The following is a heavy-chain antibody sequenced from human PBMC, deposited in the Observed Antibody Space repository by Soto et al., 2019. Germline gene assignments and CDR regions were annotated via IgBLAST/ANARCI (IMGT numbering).Heavy chain of an antibody. CDR2: ISGSGGST. V-gene: IGHV3-23*01. CDR1: GFTFSSYA. D-gene: IGHD5-18*01. CDR3: AKDSRTVMVSGPDY. J-gene: IGHJ4*02. Sequence: GGPLRLSCAASGFTFSSYAMSWVRQAPGKGLGWVSAISGSGGSTYYADSVKGRFTISRDNSKNTLYLQMNSLRAEDTAVYFCAKDSRTVMVSGPDYWGQGTLVTVSS.